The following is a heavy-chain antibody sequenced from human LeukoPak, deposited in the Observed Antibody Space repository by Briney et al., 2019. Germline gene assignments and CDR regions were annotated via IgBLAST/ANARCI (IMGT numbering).Heavy chain of an antibody. J-gene: IGHJ4*02. Sequence: GGSLRLSCAASGFTFSSYAMSCVRQAPGKGLEWVSAISGSGGRTYYADSVKGRFTISRDNSKNTLYLQMNSLRAEDTAVYYCAKASSSWHSPYFDYWGQGTLVTVSS. CDR3: AKASSSWHSPYFDY. CDR2: ISGSGGRT. D-gene: IGHD6-13*01. CDR1: GFTFSSYA. V-gene: IGHV3-23*01.